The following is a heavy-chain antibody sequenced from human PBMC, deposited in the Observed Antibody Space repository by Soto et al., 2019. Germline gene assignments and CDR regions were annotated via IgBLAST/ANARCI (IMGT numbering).Heavy chain of an antibody. V-gene: IGHV1-18*01. J-gene: IGHJ4*02. D-gene: IGHD6-19*01. CDR2: VNAYNGNT. CDR1: GYTITSYG. Sequence: GASVKVCCKDSGYTITSYGISWVRQKPGQGLEWMGWVNAYNGNTNYAQKFQGRVTMTTDTSTSTAYMERRSLRSDDTAVYYCAREAVSGRTGFDYWGQGTLVTVSS. CDR3: AREAVSGRTGFDY.